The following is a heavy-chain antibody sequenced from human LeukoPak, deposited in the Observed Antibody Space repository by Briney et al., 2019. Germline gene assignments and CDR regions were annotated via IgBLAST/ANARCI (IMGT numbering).Heavy chain of an antibody. V-gene: IGHV3-74*01. D-gene: IGHD6-13*01. CDR2: IDSDGSST. CDR1: GFTFSSYW. J-gene: IGHJ4*02. CDR3: ATSHSSSWLSY. Sequence: GGSLRLSCAASGFTFSSYWMHWVRQAPEKGLVWVSRIDSDGSSTSYADSVKGRFTISRDNAKNTLYLQMNSLRAEDTAVYYCATSHSSSWLSYWGQGTLVTVSS.